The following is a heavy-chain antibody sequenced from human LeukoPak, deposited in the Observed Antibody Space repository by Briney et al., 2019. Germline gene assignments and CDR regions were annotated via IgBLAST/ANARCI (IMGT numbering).Heavy chain of an antibody. CDR1: GFSFDNYA. CDR3: AKDVMRCSGGCI. D-gene: IGHD2-15*01. CDR2: LSSSGANI. Sequence: PGGSLRLSCAASGFSFDNYAMTWVRQAPGKGLEWVSSLSSSGANIYYADSVKGRFTISRDNSRNTLSLQMNSLRAEDTAIYYCAKDVMRCSGGCIWGQGTLVTVSS. J-gene: IGHJ4*02. V-gene: IGHV3-23*01.